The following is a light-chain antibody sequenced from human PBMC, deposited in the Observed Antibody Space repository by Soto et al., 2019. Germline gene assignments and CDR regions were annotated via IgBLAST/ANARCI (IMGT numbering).Light chain of an antibody. CDR1: QSISSY. J-gene: IGKJ1*01. Sequence: DIQVTQSPSSLSASVGDRVTITCLSSQSISSYLNWYQQKPVKAPKLLIYAASSLQSGVPSRFSGSGSGTDFTLTISSLQPEDFATYYCQQSYSTPPWTFGQGTQVDIK. CDR3: QQSYSTPPWT. CDR2: AAS. V-gene: IGKV1-39*01.